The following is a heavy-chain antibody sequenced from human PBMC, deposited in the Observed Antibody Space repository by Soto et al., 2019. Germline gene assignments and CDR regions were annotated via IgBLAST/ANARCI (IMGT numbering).Heavy chain of an antibody. V-gene: IGHV1-3*01. CDR1: GYTFTNYA. D-gene: IGHD4-17*01. Sequence: ASVKVSCKASGYTFTNYAIHWVRQAPGQRLEWMGWINAGNGNTKYSQKFQGRVTITRDTSASTAYMELSSLRSEDTAVYYCATDVGGRPVTHPWGQGTLVTVSS. CDR2: INAGNGNT. J-gene: IGHJ5*02. CDR3: ATDVGGRPVTHP.